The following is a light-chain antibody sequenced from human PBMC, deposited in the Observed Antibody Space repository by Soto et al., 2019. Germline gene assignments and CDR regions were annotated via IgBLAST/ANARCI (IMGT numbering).Light chain of an antibody. J-gene: IGKJ1*01. Sequence: EIVLTQSPGTLSLSPGDTATLSCRASQSVSSSYLAWYQQKPGQAPRLLIYVASIRATGIPDRFSGSGSGTDYTLTINRLEPEDFAVYYCQQYGSSPRTFGPGTKVENK. V-gene: IGKV3-20*01. CDR2: VAS. CDR3: QQYGSSPRT. CDR1: QSVSSSY.